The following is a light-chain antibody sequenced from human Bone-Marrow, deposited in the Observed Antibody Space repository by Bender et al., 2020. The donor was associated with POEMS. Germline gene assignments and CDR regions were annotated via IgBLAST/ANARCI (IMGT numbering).Light chain of an antibody. CDR3: VAWDDTLNGWV. CDR2: DDS. J-gene: IGLJ2*01. V-gene: IGLV3-21*02. Sequence: YVLTQPPSVSVAPGQTATMTCGANNIGTKRVHWYQQRPGQAPVLVVYDDSARPSGVSERISGSNSGSMASLTISRVEAGDEADYYCVAWDDTLNGWVFGGGTKLTVL. CDR1: NIGTKR.